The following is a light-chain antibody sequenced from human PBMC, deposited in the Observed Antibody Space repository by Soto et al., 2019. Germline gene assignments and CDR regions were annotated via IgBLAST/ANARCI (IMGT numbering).Light chain of an antibody. CDR2: DAS. CDR3: QQSDSLPIT. CDR1: QDISNY. Sequence: DIQMTQSPSSLSASVGDRVTITCRASQDISNYLNWYQQRPGKAPKLLIYDASNLERGVPSRFSRTRSGSQFTFAITSLQPEDVAAYYCQQSDSLPITFGQGTRLEI. J-gene: IGKJ5*01. V-gene: IGKV1-33*01.